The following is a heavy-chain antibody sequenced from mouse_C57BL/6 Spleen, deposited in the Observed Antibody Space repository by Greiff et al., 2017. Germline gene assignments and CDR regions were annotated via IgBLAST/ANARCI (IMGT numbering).Heavy chain of an antibody. V-gene: IGHV5-6*02. Sequence: DVMLVESGGDLVKPGGSLKLSCAASGFTFSSYGMSWVRQTPDKRLGWVATISSGGSYTYYPDSVKGRFTISRDNAKNTLYLQMSSLKSEDTAMYYCARKGYYGSSYYAMDYWGQGTSVTVSS. D-gene: IGHD1-1*01. CDR1: GFTFSSYG. CDR2: ISSGGSYT. CDR3: ARKGYYGSSYYAMDY. J-gene: IGHJ4*01.